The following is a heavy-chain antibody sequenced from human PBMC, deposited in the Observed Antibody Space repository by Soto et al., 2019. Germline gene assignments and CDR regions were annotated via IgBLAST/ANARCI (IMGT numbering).Heavy chain of an antibody. CDR2: INPSGGIT. D-gene: IGHD3-22*01. CDR1: GYTFTSYY. J-gene: IGHJ3*02. V-gene: IGHV1-46*01. CDR3: ARVGYPPSGAFDI. Sequence: ASVKFSCKASGYTFTSYYMHWVRQAPGQVLECMVIINPSGGITSYXXKFQGRVXXTRDTSTITVXMELSXLRSEDTDVYYCARVGYPPSGAFDIWCQGTMVTDS.